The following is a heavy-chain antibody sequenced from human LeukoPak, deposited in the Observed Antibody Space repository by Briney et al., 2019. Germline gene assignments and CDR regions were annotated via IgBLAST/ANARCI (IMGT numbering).Heavy chain of an antibody. J-gene: IGHJ3*02. V-gene: IGHV4-61*02. CDR2: IYTSGST. D-gene: IGHD3-10*01. Sequence: SETLSLTCTVSGGSISSGSYYWSWIRQPAGKGLEWIWRIYTSGSTNYNPSLKSRVTISVDTSKNQFSLKLSSVTAADTAVYYCAREGAFGSESNAAFDIWGQGTMVTVSS. CDR3: AREGAFGSESNAAFDI. CDR1: GGSISSGSYY.